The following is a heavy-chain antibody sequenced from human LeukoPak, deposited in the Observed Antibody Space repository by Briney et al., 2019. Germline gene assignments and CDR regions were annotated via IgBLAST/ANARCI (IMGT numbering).Heavy chain of an antibody. CDR2: ISGSGGST. J-gene: IGHJ4*02. D-gene: IGHD5-12*01. V-gene: IGHV3-23*01. CDR1: GFTLSSYA. Sequence: GGSLRLSCAASGFTLSSYAMSWVRQAPGKGLEWVSAISGSGGSTFYAVSVKGRFTISRDNSKNTLYLQMNSLRAEGTAVYYCATKLGSGYDYVYWGQGTLVTVPS. CDR3: ATKLGSGYDYVY.